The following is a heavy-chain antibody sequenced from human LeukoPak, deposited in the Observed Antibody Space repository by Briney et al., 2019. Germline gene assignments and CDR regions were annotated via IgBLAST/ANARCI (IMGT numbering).Heavy chain of an antibody. D-gene: IGHD3-22*01. CDR2: IYYSGST. Sequence: SETLSLTCTVSGGSISSYYWSWIRQLPGKGLEWIGYIYYSGSTNYNRSLKSRVTISVDTSKNQFSLKLSSVTAADTAMYYCARHWDSSAYLNWFDPWGQGTLVSVSS. CDR3: ARHWDSSAYLNWFDP. CDR1: GGSISSYY. J-gene: IGHJ5*02. V-gene: IGHV4-59*08.